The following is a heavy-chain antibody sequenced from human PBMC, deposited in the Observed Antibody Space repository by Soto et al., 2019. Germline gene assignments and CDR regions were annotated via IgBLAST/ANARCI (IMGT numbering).Heavy chain of an antibody. D-gene: IGHD6-13*01. J-gene: IGHJ3*02. CDR3: AREVAADGTFREDVFDI. V-gene: IGHV1-69*14. CDR2: IIPIFSTT. Sequence: QVHLVQSGAEVKKPGSSVKVSCKAPGGTFSNHAIIWVRQAPGQGLEWMGRIIPIFSTTNYAQKFQGRVTMTADKSTITAYLELSSLKQDDTAVYYCAREVAADGTFREDVFDIWGQGTLVTVSS. CDR1: GGTFSNHA.